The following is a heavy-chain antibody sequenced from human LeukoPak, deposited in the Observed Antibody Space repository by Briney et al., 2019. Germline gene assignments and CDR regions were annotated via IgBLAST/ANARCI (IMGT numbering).Heavy chain of an antibody. CDR1: GYTFTSYG. J-gene: IGHJ4*02. CDR3: ARGSIMITFGGVSDY. Sequence: ASVKVSCKASGYTFTSYGISWVRQAPGQGLEWMGWISAYNGNTNHAQKLQGRVTMTTDTSTSTAYMELRSLRSDDTAVYYCARGSIMITFGGVSDYWGQGTLVTVSS. D-gene: IGHD3-16*01. V-gene: IGHV1-18*01. CDR2: ISAYNGNT.